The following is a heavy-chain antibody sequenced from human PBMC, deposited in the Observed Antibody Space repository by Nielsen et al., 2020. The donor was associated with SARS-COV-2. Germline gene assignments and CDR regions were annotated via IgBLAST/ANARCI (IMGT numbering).Heavy chain of an antibody. V-gene: IGHV4-30-4*01. CDR2: IYYSGGS. J-gene: IGHJ5*02. Sequence: SETLSLTCTVSGGSISSGDYYWSWIRQPPGKGLEWIGYIYYSGGSYYNPSLKSRVTISVDTSKNQFSLKLTSVTAADTAVYYCAREEGRYASENWFDPWGQGILVTVSS. CDR1: GGSISSGDYY. D-gene: IGHD3-10*01. CDR3: AREEGRYASENWFDP.